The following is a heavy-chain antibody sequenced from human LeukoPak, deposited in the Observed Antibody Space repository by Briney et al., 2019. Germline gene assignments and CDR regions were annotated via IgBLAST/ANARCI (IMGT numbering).Heavy chain of an antibody. J-gene: IGHJ6*03. CDR2: IIPIFGTA. CDR1: GGTFSSYA. Sequence: SVKVSCKASGGTFSSYAISWVRQAPGQGLEWMGGIIPIFGTANYAQKFQGRVTITTDESTSTAYMELSSLRSEDTAVYYCARDLGLERPPYSYYYYMDVWGKGTTVTVSS. V-gene: IGHV1-69*05. CDR3: ARDLGLERPPYSYYYYMDV. D-gene: IGHD1-1*01.